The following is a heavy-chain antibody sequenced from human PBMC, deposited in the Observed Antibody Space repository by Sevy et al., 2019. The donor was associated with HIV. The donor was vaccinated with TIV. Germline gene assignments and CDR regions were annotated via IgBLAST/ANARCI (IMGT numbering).Heavy chain of an antibody. J-gene: IGHJ4*02. CDR2: ISPNNDYI. D-gene: IGHD1-20*01. CDR1: GFTFSTYH. V-gene: IGHV3-21*01. CDR3: VTLTGRGYGRFYFVY. Sequence: GGSLRLSCAASGFTFSTYHMEWVRQAPGKGLQWVSSISPNNDYIYYADSVRGRFAISRDNAKNSLYLQMNSLRAEDTAIYYCVTLTGRGYGRFYFVYWGQGILVTVSS.